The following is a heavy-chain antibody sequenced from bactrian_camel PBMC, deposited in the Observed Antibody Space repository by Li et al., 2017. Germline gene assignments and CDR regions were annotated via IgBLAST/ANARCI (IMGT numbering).Heavy chain of an antibody. Sequence: HVQLVESGGGSVQAGGSLRLFCTVNGSIKRGSLCMGWFRQVPGKEREGVAAIDSDTVTTRYADSVKGRFTISRDSGKQTLYLQMDSLKTEDTAVYYCAAEWRGVAPDIATMCSNEYNIWGQGTQVTVS. CDR1: GSIKRGSLC. D-gene: IGHD4*01. J-gene: IGHJ4*01. CDR2: IDSDTVTT. CDR3: AAEWRGVAPDIATMCSNEYNI. V-gene: IGHV3S1*01.